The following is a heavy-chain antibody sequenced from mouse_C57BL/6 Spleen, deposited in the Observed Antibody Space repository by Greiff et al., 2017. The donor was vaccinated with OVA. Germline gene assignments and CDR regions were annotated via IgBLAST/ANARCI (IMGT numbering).Heavy chain of an antibody. CDR2: ISSGGDYI. CDR1: GFTFSSYA. CDR3: TRAPIYYGKNYFDY. V-gene: IGHV5-9-1*02. D-gene: IGHD2-1*01. J-gene: IGHJ2*01. Sequence: EVMLVESGEGLVKPGGSLKLSCAASGFTFSSYAMSWVRQTPEKRLEWVAYISSGGDYIYYADTVKGRFTISRDNARNTLYLQMSSLKSEDTAMYYCTRAPIYYGKNYFDYWGQGTTLTVSS.